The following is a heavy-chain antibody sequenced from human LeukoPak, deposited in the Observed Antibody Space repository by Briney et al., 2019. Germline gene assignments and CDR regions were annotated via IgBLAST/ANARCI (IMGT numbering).Heavy chain of an antibody. Sequence: PSETLSLTCAVYGGSFSGYYWSWIRQPPGKGLEWIGEINHSGSTNYNPSLKSRVTISVDTSKNQFSLKLSSVTAADTAVYYCARGALRSACDYWGQGTLVTVSS. CDR3: ARGALRSACDY. CDR2: INHSGST. J-gene: IGHJ4*02. CDR1: GGSFSGYY. V-gene: IGHV4-34*01. D-gene: IGHD6-6*01.